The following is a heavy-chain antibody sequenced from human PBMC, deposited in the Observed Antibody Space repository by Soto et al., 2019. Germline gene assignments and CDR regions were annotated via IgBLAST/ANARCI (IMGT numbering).Heavy chain of an antibody. D-gene: IGHD2-21*01. CDR1: GGTFSSYT. Sequence: QVQLVQSGAEVKKPGSSVKVSCKASGGTFSSYTISWVRQAPGQGLEWMGRIIPILGIANYAQKFQGRVTITADKSTSTAYMELSSLRSEDTAVYYCARDCDDPTYYYYMDVWGKGTTVTVSS. CDR2: IIPILGIA. J-gene: IGHJ6*03. CDR3: ARDCDDPTYYYYMDV. V-gene: IGHV1-69*08.